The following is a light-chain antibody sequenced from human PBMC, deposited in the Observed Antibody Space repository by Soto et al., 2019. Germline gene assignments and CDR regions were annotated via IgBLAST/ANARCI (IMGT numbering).Light chain of an antibody. CDR1: QTITRW. Sequence: DIPMTQSPSTLSASVGDRVTIACRANQTITRWLAWYQQKPGKAPKLLIFDDSTLESGVPSRFSGSGYGTEFTLTISSLQPEDFATYYCQLYHTFWTFGQGTTVEVK. V-gene: IGKV1-5*01. J-gene: IGKJ1*01. CDR2: DDS. CDR3: QLYHTFWT.